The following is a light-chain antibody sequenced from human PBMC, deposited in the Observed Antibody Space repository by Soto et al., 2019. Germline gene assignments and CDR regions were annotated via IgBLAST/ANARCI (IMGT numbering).Light chain of an antibody. Sequence: QSALPQPPSASGSPGQSVPISCPGTSSNVGGYNYVSWYQQHPGKAPKLMIYEVSKRPSGVPDRFSGSKSGNTASLTVSGLQAEDEADYYCSSYAGSNNYVFGTGTKVTVL. CDR3: SSYAGSNNYV. V-gene: IGLV2-8*01. CDR1: SSNVGGYNY. J-gene: IGLJ1*01. CDR2: EVS.